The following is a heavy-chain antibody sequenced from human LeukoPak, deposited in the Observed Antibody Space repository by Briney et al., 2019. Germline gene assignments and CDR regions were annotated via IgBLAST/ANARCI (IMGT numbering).Heavy chain of an antibody. CDR3: ARVGGWLLSNYYFDY. Sequence: SETLSLTCTVSGVPISSHSWSWIRQPPGKGLEWIGSISGRSTNYSPSLRSRVAISVDTSKNQSSLRLSSVTAADTAVYYCARVGGWLLSNYYFDYWGQGTLVTVSS. CDR2: ISGRST. D-gene: IGHD3-3*01. V-gene: IGHV4-59*11. J-gene: IGHJ4*02. CDR1: GVPISSHS.